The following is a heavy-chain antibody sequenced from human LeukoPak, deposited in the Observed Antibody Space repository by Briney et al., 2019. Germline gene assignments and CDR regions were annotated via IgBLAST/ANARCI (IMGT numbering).Heavy chain of an antibody. J-gene: IGHJ4*02. CDR2: IDPSGGST. Sequence: ASVTVSCTASGYTFTSYYMHWVRQAPGQGLEWMGIIDPSGGSTSYAQKFQGRVTMTRDTSTSTVYMELSSLRSEDTAVYYCARRGYSYGYEFDYWGQGTLVTVSS. CDR3: ARRGYSYGYEFDY. CDR1: GYTFTSYY. V-gene: IGHV1-46*03. D-gene: IGHD5-18*01.